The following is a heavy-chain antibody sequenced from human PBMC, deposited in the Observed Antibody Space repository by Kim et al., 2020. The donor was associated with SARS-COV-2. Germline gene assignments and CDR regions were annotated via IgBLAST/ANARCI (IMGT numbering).Heavy chain of an antibody. V-gene: IGHV6-1*01. Sequence: SQTLSLTCAISGDSVSSNSAAWNWIRHSPSRGLEWLGRTYYKSKWYNDYAVSVKSRITINADTSNNQFSLQLTSVTPEDTAVYYCAGEQSRLWFDSWGQGTLVTVSS. CDR1: GDSVSSNSAA. J-gene: IGHJ5*01. CDR2: TYYKSKWYN. CDR3: AGEQSRLWFDS. D-gene: IGHD1-1*01.